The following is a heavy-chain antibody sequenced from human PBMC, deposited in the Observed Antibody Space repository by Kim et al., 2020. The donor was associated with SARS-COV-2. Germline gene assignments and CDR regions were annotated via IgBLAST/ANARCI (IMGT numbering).Heavy chain of an antibody. J-gene: IGHJ6*02. V-gene: IGHV1-18*01. CDR2: ISAYNGNT. D-gene: IGHD1-26*01. CDR3: ARDRDIKDNAFSGSFTAYYYYGMDV. CDR1: GYTFTSYG. Sequence: ASVKVSCKASGYTFTSYGISWVRQAPGQGLEWMGWISAYNGNTNYAQKLQGRVTMTTDTSTSTAYMELRSLRSDDTAVYYCARDRDIKDNAFSGSFTAYYYYGMDVWGQGTTVTVSS.